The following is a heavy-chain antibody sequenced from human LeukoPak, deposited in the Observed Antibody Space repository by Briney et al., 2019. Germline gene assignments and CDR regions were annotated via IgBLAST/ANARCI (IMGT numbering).Heavy chain of an antibody. Sequence: SETLSLTCTVSGYSISSGYYWGWIRQPPGKGLEWIGSIYHSGSTYYNPSLKSRVTISVDTSKNQFSLKLSSVTAADTAVYYCEPNPNNAFDIWGQGTMVTVSS. D-gene: IGHD1-14*01. CDR3: EPNPNNAFDI. V-gene: IGHV4-38-2*02. CDR2: IYHSGST. CDR1: GYSISSGYY. J-gene: IGHJ3*02.